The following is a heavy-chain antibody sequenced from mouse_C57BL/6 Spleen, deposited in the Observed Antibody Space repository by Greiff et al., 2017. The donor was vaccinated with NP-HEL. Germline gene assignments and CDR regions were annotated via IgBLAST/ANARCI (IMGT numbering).Heavy chain of an antibody. CDR1: GYTFTSYW. J-gene: IGHJ2*01. D-gene: IGHD1-1*01. CDR3: AEELLDY. CDR2: IYPGSGST. Sequence: QVQLQQPGAELVKPGASVKMSCKASGYTFTSYWITWVKQRPGQGLEWIGGIYPGSGSTNSNEKFKSKATLTIDTSSSTAYMQHSSLTSEDAAVDYSAEELLDYWGQGTTLTVSS. V-gene: IGHV1-55*01.